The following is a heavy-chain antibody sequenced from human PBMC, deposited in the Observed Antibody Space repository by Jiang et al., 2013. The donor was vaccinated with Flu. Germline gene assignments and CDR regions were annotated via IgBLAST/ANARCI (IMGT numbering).Heavy chain of an antibody. D-gene: IGHD2/OR15-2a*01. V-gene: IGHV4-38-2*01. Sequence: TLSLTCAVSGYSISSGSYWGWIRQPPGKGLEWIGSIFQSGSTYYNASLKSRVTISVDTSKKQFSLKLSSVTAADTAVYYCARGGEGGGRFYFSDIWGQGTMVTVSS. CDR3: ARGGEGGGRFYFSDI. J-gene: IGHJ3*02. CDR2: IFQSGST. CDR1: GYSISSGSY.